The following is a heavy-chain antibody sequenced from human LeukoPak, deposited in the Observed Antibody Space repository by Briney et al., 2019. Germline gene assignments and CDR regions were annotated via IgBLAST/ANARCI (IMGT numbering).Heavy chain of an antibody. Sequence: GGSLRLSCAGSGFTFSDYGMNWVRQAPGKGLEWVSVISGSGQSIHYADSVKGRFTISRDNSKNTLYLQMNSLRAEDTAVYYCASYNPYYWGQGTLVTVSS. J-gene: IGHJ4*02. CDR2: ISGSGQSI. CDR1: GFTFSDYG. V-gene: IGHV3-23*01. D-gene: IGHD1-1*01. CDR3: ASYNPYY.